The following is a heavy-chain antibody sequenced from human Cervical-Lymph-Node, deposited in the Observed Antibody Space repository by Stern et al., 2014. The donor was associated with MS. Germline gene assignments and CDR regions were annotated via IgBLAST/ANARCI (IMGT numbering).Heavy chain of an antibody. CDR2: FDPEHGET. J-gene: IGHJ6*02. D-gene: IGHD2-21*02. V-gene: IGHV1-24*01. CDR3: ATHRGRVTYYYGMDV. CDR1: GYTLSEIS. Sequence: QVQLVQSGAEVKKPSASVKVSCKVSGYTLSEISMHLVRQAPGNGLEWMGGFDPEHGETRYAQKFQGRVTMAEDRSTDTAYMELSSLRSEDTAVYYCATHRGRVTYYYGMDVWGQGTTVTVSS.